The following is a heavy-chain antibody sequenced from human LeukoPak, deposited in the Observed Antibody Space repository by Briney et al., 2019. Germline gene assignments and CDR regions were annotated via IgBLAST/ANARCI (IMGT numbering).Heavy chain of an antibody. V-gene: IGHV1-18*01. CDR2: ISGYNGNT. D-gene: IGHD3-16*01. CDR3: ARTSHESVLYWSDP. CDR1: GDTSTTYG. J-gene: IGHJ5*02. Sequence: ASVKVSCETSGDTSTTYGIGWVRQAPGEGLEWMGWISGYNGNTNYAQKFQGRVTMTTDTSTSTAYMELRSMKSDDTAVYYCARTSHESVLYWSDPWGQGTLVNVSS.